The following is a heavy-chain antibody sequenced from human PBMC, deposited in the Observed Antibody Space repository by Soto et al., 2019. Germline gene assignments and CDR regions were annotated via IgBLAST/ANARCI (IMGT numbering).Heavy chain of an antibody. CDR1: GFTFSSYA. Sequence: GGSLRLSCAASGFTFSSYAMHWVRQAPGKGLEWVAVISYDGSNKYYADSVKGRFTISRDNSKNTLYLQMNSLRAEDTAVYYCAKDGASLRFLGGTDYYYGMDVWGQGTTVTVSS. V-gene: IGHV3-30-3*01. D-gene: IGHD3-3*01. CDR2: ISYDGSNK. J-gene: IGHJ6*02. CDR3: AKDGASLRFLGGTDYYYGMDV.